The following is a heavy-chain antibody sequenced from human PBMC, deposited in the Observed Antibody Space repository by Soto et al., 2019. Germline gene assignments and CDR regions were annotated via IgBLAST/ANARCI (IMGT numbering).Heavy chain of an antibody. Sequence: PGESLKISCQGSGYSFTSYWIGWVRQMPGKGLEWMGIIYPGDSDTRYSPSFQGQVTISADKSISTAYLQWSSLKASDTAMYYCARGYQHLLRYFDWRPPWILADYWGQGTLVTVSS. CDR1: GYSFTSYW. J-gene: IGHJ4*02. CDR3: ARGYQHLLRYFDWRPPWILADY. V-gene: IGHV5-51*01. CDR2: IYPGDSDT. D-gene: IGHD3-9*01.